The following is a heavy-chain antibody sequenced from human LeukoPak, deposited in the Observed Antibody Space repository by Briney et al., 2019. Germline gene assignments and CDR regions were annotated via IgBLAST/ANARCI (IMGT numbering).Heavy chain of an antibody. J-gene: IGHJ4*02. CDR2: IRSKAYGGTT. CDR1: GFSFADYA. Sequence: PGGSLRLSCSASGFSFADYAMSWFRQAPGKGLEWVSFIRSKAYGGTTKYAASVEGRFTFSRDDSKSIAYLQMNSLKTEDTAVYYCTRDLGRDYYGSGSYYDYWGQGTLVTVSS. CDR3: TRDLGRDYYGSGSYYDY. D-gene: IGHD3-10*01. V-gene: IGHV3-49*03.